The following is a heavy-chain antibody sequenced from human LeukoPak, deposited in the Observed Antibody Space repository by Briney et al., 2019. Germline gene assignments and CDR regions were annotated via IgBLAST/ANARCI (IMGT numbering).Heavy chain of an antibody. CDR1: GGSISSYY. CDR3: ARDSGYYGSGSFDY. J-gene: IGHJ4*02. V-gene: IGHV4-59*08. Sequence: SETLSLTCTVSGGSISSYYWSWIRQPPGKGLEWIGYIYYSGSTNYNPSLKSRVTISVDTSKNQFSLKLSSVTAADTAVYYCARDSGYYGSGSFDYWGQGTLVTVPS. D-gene: IGHD3-10*01. CDR2: IYYSGST.